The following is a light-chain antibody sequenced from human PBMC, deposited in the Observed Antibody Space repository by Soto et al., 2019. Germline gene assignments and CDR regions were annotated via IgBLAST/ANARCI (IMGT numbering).Light chain of an antibody. CDR3: QQYNNWPET. J-gene: IGKJ1*01. V-gene: IGKV3-15*01. CDR2: GAS. CDR1: QSVSIN. Sequence: EIVMTQSPATLSVSPGERATLSCRASQSVSINLAWYPQEPGQAPRLLIYGASTRATGIPARFSGSGSGTEFTLTISSLQSEDFAVYYCQQYNNWPETFGQGTKVELQ.